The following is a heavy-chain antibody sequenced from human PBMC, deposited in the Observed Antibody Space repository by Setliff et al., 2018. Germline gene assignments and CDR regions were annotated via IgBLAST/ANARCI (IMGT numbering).Heavy chain of an antibody. CDR3: VRIPEDSVILPAVSPYYYYYMDV. Sequence: SGPTLVNPTETLTLTCIVSGFSLSNGRMGVSWIRQPPGKALEWLAHIFSNDEKSYNTSLKTRLTISKDTSKSQVVLTLTNVDPVDTATYYCVRIPEDSVILPAVSPYYYYYMDVWGKGTTVTVSS. J-gene: IGHJ6*03. CDR1: GFSLSNGRMG. D-gene: IGHD2-2*01. CDR2: IFSNDEK. V-gene: IGHV2-26*01.